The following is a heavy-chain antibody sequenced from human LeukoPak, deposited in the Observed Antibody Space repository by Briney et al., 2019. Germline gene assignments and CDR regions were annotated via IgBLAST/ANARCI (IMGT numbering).Heavy chain of an antibody. CDR3: ARSVPTFDY. J-gene: IGHJ4*02. Sequence: SQTLSLTCAISGDSVSTNSAAWNWIRQSPSSGLEWLGRTYYKSKWYNDYAASVKSRMTINPDTSKNQFSLQLNSVTPEDTAVYYCARSVPTFDYWGQGTLVTVSS. CDR2: TYYKSKWYN. V-gene: IGHV6-1*01. D-gene: IGHD1-26*01. CDR1: GDSVSTNSAA.